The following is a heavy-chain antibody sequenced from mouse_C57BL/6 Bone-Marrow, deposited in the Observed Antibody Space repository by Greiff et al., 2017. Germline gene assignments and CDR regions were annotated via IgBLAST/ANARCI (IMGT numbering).Heavy chain of an antibody. V-gene: IGHV14-4*01. CDR3: TEGYYWFAY. CDR1: GFNIKDDY. D-gene: IGHD2-3*01. Sequence: EVKVEESGAELVRPGASVKLSCTASGFNIKDDYMHWVKQRPEQGLEWIGWIDPENGDTEYASKFQGKATITADTSSNTAYLQLSSLTSEDTAVYYCTEGYYWFAYWGQGTLVTVSA. J-gene: IGHJ3*01. CDR2: IDPENGDT.